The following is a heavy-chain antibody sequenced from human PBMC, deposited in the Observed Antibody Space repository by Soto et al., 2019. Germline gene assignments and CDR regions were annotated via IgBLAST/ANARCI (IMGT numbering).Heavy chain of an antibody. D-gene: IGHD2-15*01. J-gene: IGHJ4*02. CDR2: ISGSGGST. V-gene: IGHV3-23*01. Sequence: GGSLRLSCAASGFTFSSYAMSWVRQAPGKGLEWVSAISGSGGSTYYADSVKGRFTISRDNSKNTLYLQMNSLRAEDTAVYYCAKRPYHCSGGSCPFDYWGQGTLVTASS. CDR3: AKRPYHCSGGSCPFDY. CDR1: GFTFSSYA.